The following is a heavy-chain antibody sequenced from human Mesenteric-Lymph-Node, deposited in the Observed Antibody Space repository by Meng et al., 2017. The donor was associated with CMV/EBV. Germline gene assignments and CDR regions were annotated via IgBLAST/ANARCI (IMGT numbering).Heavy chain of an antibody. J-gene: IGHJ5*02. CDR3: ARASEPYSSGWYDWFDP. Sequence: GGSLRLSCAASGFTSSSYAMHWVRQAPGKGLEWVAVISYDGSNKYYADSVKGRFTISRDNSKNTLYLQMNSLRAEDTAVYYCARASEPYSSGWYDWFDPWGQGTLVTVSS. V-gene: IGHV3-30-3*01. CDR2: ISYDGSNK. D-gene: IGHD6-19*01. CDR1: GFTSSSYA.